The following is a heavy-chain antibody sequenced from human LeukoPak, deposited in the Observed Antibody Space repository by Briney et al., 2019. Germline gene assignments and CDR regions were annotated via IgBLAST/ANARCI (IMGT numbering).Heavy chain of an antibody. V-gene: IGHV4-39*01. J-gene: IGHJ3*02. CDR2: MYYSGST. D-gene: IGHD3-9*01. Sequence: PSETLSLTCTVSGGSISSSSYYWGRIRQPPGKGLEWIGSMYYSGSTYYNPSLKSRVTISVDTSKNQFSLKLRSVTAADTAVYARLKSRLAPFDIWGQGTMVTVSS. CDR1: GGSISSSSYY. CDR3: LKSRLAPFDI.